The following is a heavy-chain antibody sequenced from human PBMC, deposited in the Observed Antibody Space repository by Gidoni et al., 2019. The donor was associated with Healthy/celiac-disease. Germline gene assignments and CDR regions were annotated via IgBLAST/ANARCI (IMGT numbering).Heavy chain of an antibody. V-gene: IGHV4-34*01. CDR1: GGSFSGYY. Sequence: QVQLQQWGAGLLKPSETLSLTCAVYGGSFSGYYWSWIRQPPGKGLEWIGEINHSGSTNYNPSLKSRVTISVDTSKNQFSLKLSSVTAADTAVYYCARSRYRNAFDIWGQGTMVTVSS. CDR2: INHSGST. J-gene: IGHJ3*02. CDR3: ARSRYRNAFDI. D-gene: IGHD1-20*01.